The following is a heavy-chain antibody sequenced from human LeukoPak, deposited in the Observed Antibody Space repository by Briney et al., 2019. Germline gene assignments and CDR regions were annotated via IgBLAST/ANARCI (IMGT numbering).Heavy chain of an antibody. CDR1: GYTFTSYY. D-gene: IGHD6-13*01. CDR3: ARDQCSSSWYVLPYYYYGMDV. CDR2: INPSGGST. V-gene: IGHV1-46*01. J-gene: IGHJ6*02. Sequence: GASVKVSCKASGYTFTSYYMHWVRQAPGQGLEWMGTINPSGGSTSYAQKFQGRVTMTRDTSTSTVYMELSSLRSEDTAVYYCARDQCSSSWYVLPYYYYGMDVWGQGTTVTVSS.